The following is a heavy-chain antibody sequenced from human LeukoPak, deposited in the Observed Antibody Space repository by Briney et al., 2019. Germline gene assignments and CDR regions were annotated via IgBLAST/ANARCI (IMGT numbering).Heavy chain of an antibody. CDR2: ISGSGGST. CDR3: AKSYYYGSGSYSWYFDL. Sequence: GGSLRLSCAASGFTFSSYAMSWVRQAPGKGLEWVSAISGSGGSTYYADSVKGRFTISRDNSKNTLYLQMNSLRAEDTAVYYCAKSYYYGSGSYSWYFDLWGRGTLVTVST. V-gene: IGHV3-23*01. D-gene: IGHD3-10*01. J-gene: IGHJ2*01. CDR1: GFTFSSYA.